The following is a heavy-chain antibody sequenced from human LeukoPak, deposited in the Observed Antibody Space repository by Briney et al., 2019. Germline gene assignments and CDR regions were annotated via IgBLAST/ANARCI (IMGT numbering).Heavy chain of an antibody. V-gene: IGHV1-69*13. CDR1: GGTFSSYA. J-gene: IGHJ5*02. CDR3: ARSAFEYCSGGSCELYNWFDP. D-gene: IGHD2-15*01. CDR2: IIPIFGTA. Sequence: ASVKVSCKASGGTFSSYAISWVRQAPGQGLEWMGGIIPIFGTANYAQKFQGRVTITADESTSTAYMELSSLRSEDTAVYYCARSAFEYCSGGSCELYNWFDPWGQGTLVTVSS.